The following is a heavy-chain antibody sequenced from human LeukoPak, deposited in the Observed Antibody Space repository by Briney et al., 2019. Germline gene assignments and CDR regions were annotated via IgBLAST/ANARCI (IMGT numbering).Heavy chain of an antibody. D-gene: IGHD4-17*01. CDR1: GFTFTSSV. CDR2: IVVGSGNT. V-gene: IGHV1-58*01. CDR3: AAVYGDPKGY. J-gene: IGHJ4*02. Sequence: SVKVSCKASGFTFTSSVVQWVRQARGQRLEWIGWIVVGSGNTNYAQKFQERVTITRDMSTSTAYMELSSLRSEDTAVYYCAAVYGDPKGYWGQGTLVTVSS.